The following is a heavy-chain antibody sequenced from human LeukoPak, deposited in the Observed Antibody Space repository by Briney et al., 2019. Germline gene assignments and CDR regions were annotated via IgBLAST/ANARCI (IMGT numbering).Heavy chain of an antibody. V-gene: IGHV3-21*01. J-gene: IGHJ4*02. CDR2: ISPSSTYI. D-gene: IGHD5-12*01. CDR3: AREEGYSGYDFWY. Sequence: GGSLRLSCAASGLTFSSYTMNWVRQPPGKGPEWVSSISPSSTYIYYGDSVKGRFTISRDNAKKSVYLQIHSLRAEDTAVYYCAREEGYSGYDFWYWGQGTLVTVSS. CDR1: GLTFSSYT.